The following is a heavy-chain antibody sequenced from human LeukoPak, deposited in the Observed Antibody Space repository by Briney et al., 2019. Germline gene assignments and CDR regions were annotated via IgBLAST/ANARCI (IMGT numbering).Heavy chain of an antibody. V-gene: IGHV3-21*01. Sequence: PGGSLRLSCAASGFTFSSYSMNWVRQAPGKGLEWVSSISSSSSYIYYADSVKGRFTISRDNAKNSLYLQMNSLRAEDTAVYYCARDLGYDSSGYYESFDYWGQGALVTVSS. CDR1: GFTFSSYS. CDR2: ISSSSSYI. CDR3: ARDLGYDSSGYYESFDY. J-gene: IGHJ4*02. D-gene: IGHD3-22*01.